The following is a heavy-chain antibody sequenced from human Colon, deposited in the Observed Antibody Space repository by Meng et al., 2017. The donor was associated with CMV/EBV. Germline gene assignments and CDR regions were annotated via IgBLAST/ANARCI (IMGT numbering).Heavy chain of an antibody. V-gene: IGHV2-5*01. J-gene: IGHJ4*02. CDR1: GFSLSTSGVG. CDR2: IYWNDDK. D-gene: IGHD2-2*01. CDR3: AHASGGYCSSTSCLVPFDY. Sequence: SGPTLVKPTQTLTLTCTFSGFSLSTSGVGVGWIRQPPGKALEWLALIYWNDDKRYSPSLKSRLTITKDTSKNQVVLTMTNMDPVDTAIYYCAHASGGYCSSTSCLVPFDYWGQGTLVTVSS.